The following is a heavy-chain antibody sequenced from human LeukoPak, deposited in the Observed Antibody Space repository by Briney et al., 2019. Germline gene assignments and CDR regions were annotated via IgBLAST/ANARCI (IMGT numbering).Heavy chain of an antibody. D-gene: IGHD2-8*01. Sequence: GGSLRLSCAASGFTFSSYAMNWVRQAPGQGLEWVSTISGSGGGTYYADSVKGRFTISRDNSKNTLYLQMNGLRAEDTAVYYCAKVYAYVITGQIDYWGQGTLVTVSS. J-gene: IGHJ4*02. CDR3: AKVYAYVITGQIDY. CDR2: ISGSGGGT. CDR1: GFTFSSYA. V-gene: IGHV3-23*01.